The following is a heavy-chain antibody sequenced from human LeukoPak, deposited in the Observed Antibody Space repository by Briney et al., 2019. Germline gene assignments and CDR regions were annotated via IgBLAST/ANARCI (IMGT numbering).Heavy chain of an antibody. Sequence: GGSLRLPCAASGFTCSSYWMSWVRQAPGRGLQWVANIKQDGSEKYYADSVEGRFTISRDNAKNTLYLQMNSLRAEDTAVYYCAKLVVVTATYWYFDLWGRGTLVGVSS. V-gene: IGHV3-7*03. CDR2: IKQDGSEK. CDR1: GFTCSSYW. D-gene: IGHD2-21*02. J-gene: IGHJ2*01. CDR3: AKLVVVTATYWYFDL.